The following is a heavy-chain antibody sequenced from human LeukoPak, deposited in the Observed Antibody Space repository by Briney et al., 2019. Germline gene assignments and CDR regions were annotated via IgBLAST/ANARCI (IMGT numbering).Heavy chain of an antibody. D-gene: IGHD3-3*01. CDR3: ARRHRLLRFLEWTPPFDY. CDR1: GGSISSSSYY. CDR2: IYYSGST. J-gene: IGHJ4*02. Sequence: SETLSLTCTVSGGSISSSSYYWGWIRQPPGKGLEWIGSIYYSGSTYYNPSLRSRVTISVDTSKNQFSLKLSSVTAADTAVYYCARRHRLLRFLEWTPPFDYWGQGTLVTVSS. V-gene: IGHV4-39*01.